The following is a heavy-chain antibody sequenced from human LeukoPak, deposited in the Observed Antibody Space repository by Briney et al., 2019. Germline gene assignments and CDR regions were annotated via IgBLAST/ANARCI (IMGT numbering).Heavy chain of an antibody. J-gene: IGHJ4*02. CDR3: AREDDWNYEDY. V-gene: IGHV3-7*01. CDR2: IKQDGSEK. D-gene: IGHD1-7*01. Sequence: GGSLRLSCSASGFTFSNYWMSWVRQAPGKGLEWVANIKQDGSEKYYVNSVKGRFTISRDNAKNSLYLQMNSLRAEDTAIYYCAREDDWNYEDYWGQGTLVTVSS. CDR1: GFTFSNYW.